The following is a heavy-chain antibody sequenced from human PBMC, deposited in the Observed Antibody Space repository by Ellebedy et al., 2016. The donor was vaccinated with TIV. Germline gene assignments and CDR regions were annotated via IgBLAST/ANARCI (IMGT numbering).Heavy chain of an antibody. CDR3: AGSPYYYDSSGYPYPDYYYYGMDV. J-gene: IGHJ6*02. V-gene: IGHV1-18*01. Sequence: ASVKVSCXASGGTFSSYAISWVRQAPGQGLEWMGWISAYNGNTNYAQKFQGRVTMTEDTSTDTAYMELSSLRSEDTAVYYCAGSPYYYDSSGYPYPDYYYYGMDVWGQGTTVTVSS. D-gene: IGHD3-22*01. CDR2: ISAYNGNT. CDR1: GGTFSSYA.